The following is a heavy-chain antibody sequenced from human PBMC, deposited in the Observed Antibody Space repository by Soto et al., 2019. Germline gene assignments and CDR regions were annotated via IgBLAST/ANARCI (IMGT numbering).Heavy chain of an antibody. CDR2: IWYDGSNK. D-gene: IGHD1-7*01. J-gene: IGHJ6*02. CDR1: GFTFSSYG. CDR3: ASGITGTTEYYYYGMDV. V-gene: IGHV3-33*01. Sequence: QVQLVESGGGVVQPGRSLRLSCAASGFTFSSYGMHWVRQAPGKGLEWVAVIWYDGSNKYYADSVKGRFTISRDNSKNTLYLQMNSLRAEYTAVYYCASGITGTTEYYYYGMDVWGQGTTVTVSS.